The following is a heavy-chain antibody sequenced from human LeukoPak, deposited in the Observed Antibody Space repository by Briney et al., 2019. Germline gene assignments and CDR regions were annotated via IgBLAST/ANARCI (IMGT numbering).Heavy chain of an antibody. J-gene: IGHJ4*02. CDR1: GFTFSSYA. V-gene: IGHV3-23*01. CDR3: AKKYSGYPGVFDY. CDR2: ISGSGGST. Sequence: GGSLRLSCAASGFTFSSYAMSWVRQAPGKGLEWFSAISGSGGSTYYADSVKGRFTISRDNSKNTLYLQMNSLRAEDTAVYYCAKKYSGYPGVFDYWGQGTLVTVSS. D-gene: IGHD5-12*01.